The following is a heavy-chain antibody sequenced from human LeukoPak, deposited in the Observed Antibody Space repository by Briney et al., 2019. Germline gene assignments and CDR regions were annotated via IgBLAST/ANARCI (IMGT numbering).Heavy chain of an antibody. D-gene: IGHD3-16*01. CDR1: GGSITSYY. Sequence: SETLSLTCTVSGGSITSYYLSWIRQPAGKGLEWIGRIYNSGSTNYNPSLKSRVTMSVDASKNQFSLKLSSVTAADAAAYYCASGAGSLIDYWGHGILVTVSS. CDR3: ASGAGSLIDY. J-gene: IGHJ4*01. CDR2: IYNSGST. V-gene: IGHV4-4*07.